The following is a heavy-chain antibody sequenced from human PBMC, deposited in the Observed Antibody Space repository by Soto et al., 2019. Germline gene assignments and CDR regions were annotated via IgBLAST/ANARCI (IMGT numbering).Heavy chain of an antibody. D-gene: IGHD3-3*01. J-gene: IGHJ6*02. Sequence: GGSLRLSCAASGFTFSSYAMHWVRQAPGKGLEWVAVISYDGSNKYYADSVKGRFTISRDNSKNTLYLQMNSLRAEDTAVYYCARDTPDYDFWSCYRSALGYYGMDVWGQGTTVTVSS. CDR1: GFTFSSYA. CDR3: ARDTPDYDFWSCYRSALGYYGMDV. CDR2: ISYDGSNK. V-gene: IGHV3-30-3*01.